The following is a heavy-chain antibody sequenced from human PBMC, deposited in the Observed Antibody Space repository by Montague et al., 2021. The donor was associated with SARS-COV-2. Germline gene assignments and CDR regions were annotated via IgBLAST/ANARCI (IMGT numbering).Heavy chain of an antibody. D-gene: IGHD2-15*01. Sequence: SETLSLTCTVSGDSISTYYWAWIRQPPGKGLEWIGYIYYSGRTNYNSSLKSRVTISVDTSKNQFSLNLSSVAAADTAVYFCARADRRCSDTTHPYFYRGMDFWGQGTTVTVSS. J-gene: IGHJ6*02. V-gene: IGHV4-59*01. CDR1: GDSISTYY. CDR2: IYYSGRT. CDR3: ARADRRCSDTTHPYFYRGMDF.